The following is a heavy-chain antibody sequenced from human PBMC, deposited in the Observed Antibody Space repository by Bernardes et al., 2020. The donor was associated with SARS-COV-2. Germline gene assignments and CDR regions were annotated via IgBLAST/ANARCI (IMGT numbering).Heavy chain of an antibody. V-gene: IGHV3-9*01. CDR3: ANIYYYGSGSYSPPLGY. CDR2: ISSNSGSI. J-gene: IGHJ4*02. Sequence: GGSLRLSCAASGFTFDDYAMHWVRQAPGKGLEWVSGISSNSGSIGYADSVKGRFTISRDNAKNSLYLQMNSLRAEDTALYYCANIYYYGSGSYSPPLGYWGQGTLVTVSS. CDR1: GFTFDDYA. D-gene: IGHD3-10*01.